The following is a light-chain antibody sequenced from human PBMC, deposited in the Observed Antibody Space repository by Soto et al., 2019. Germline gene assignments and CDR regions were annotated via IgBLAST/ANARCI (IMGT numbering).Light chain of an antibody. V-gene: IGLV1-47*01. CDR3: AAWDDSLSGVV. J-gene: IGLJ2*01. CDR1: SSNIGSNY. Sequence: QAVVTQPPSASGTPGQRVTISCSGSSSNIGSNYVYWYQQLPGTAPKLLIYRNNQRPSGVPDRVSGSKSGTSASLAISGLRSEDEADYYCAAWDDSLSGVVFGGGTKLTVL. CDR2: RNN.